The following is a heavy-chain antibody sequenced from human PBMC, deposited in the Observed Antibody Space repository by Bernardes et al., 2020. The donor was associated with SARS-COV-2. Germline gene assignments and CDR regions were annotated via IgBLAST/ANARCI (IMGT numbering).Heavy chain of an antibody. CDR1: GYTSTSYD. Sequence: ASVKVSCKASGYTSTSYDISWFRQAPGPGLEWMGWTSGFSGNTNHAQELQGRVTMTTATSTSTAYMELRSLRSDDTAVSYCATGGRTKVPAHWGQGTLVTVSS. CDR3: ATGGRTKVPAH. CDR2: TSGFSGNT. J-gene: IGHJ4*02. D-gene: IGHD1-26*01. V-gene: IGHV1-18*01.